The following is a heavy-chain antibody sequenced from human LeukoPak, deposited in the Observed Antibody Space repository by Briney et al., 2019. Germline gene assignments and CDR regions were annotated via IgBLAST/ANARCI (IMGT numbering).Heavy chain of an antibody. J-gene: IGHJ5*02. CDR1: GGSISSYY. CDR2: IYTSGST. D-gene: IGHD4-23*01. V-gene: IGHV4-4*07. CDR3: AIQRVNYGGNWFDP. Sequence: SETLSLTCTVSGGSISSYYWSWIRQPAGKGLEWIGRIYTSGSTNYNPSLKSRVTMSVDTSKNQFSLKLSSVTAADTAVYYCAIQRVNYGGNWFDPWGQGTLVTVSS.